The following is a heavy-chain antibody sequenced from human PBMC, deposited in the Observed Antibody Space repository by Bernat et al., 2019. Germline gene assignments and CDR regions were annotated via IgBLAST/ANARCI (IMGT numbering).Heavy chain of an antibody. D-gene: IGHD4-11*01. CDR2: IWYDGSNK. V-gene: IGHV3-33*01. CDR1: GFTFRSYG. Sequence: QVQLVESGGGVVQPGRSLRLSCAASGFTFRSYGMHWVRQAPGKGLEWVAVIWYDGSNKYYADSVKGRFTISRDNSKNTLYLQMNSLRAEDTAVYYCARDPRMTTHSDYYYYYMDVWGKGTTVTVSS. CDR3: ARDPRMTTHSDYYYYYMDV. J-gene: IGHJ6*03.